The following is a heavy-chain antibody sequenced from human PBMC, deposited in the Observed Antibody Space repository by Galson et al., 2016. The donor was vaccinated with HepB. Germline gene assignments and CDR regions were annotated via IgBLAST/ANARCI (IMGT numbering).Heavy chain of an antibody. D-gene: IGHD4-17*01. V-gene: IGHV3-33*01. CDR3: VRDYGVYGPYNWFDP. Sequence: SLRLSCAASGFIFNKYAMHWVRQAPGKGPEWVAIIWYDGSKKFYADSVKGRFTISRDNSKKTLDLQMDRLRVEDTAVYYCVRDYGVYGPYNWFDPWGQGTLVIVS. J-gene: IGHJ5*02. CDR2: IWYDGSKK. CDR1: GFIFNKYA.